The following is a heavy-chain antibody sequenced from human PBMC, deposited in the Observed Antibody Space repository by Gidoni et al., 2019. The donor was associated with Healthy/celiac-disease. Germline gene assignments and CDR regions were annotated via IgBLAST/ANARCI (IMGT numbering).Heavy chain of an antibody. Sequence: QVQLVQSGAEVKKPGASVKVSCTASGYTFTSYDITWVRQATGQGLEWMGWMNPNRGNTGYAQKFQGRVTMTRNTSISTAYMELSSLRSEDTAVYYCARGHCSSTSCYRSYYYYYGMDVWGQGTTVTVSS. CDR1: GYTFTSYD. D-gene: IGHD2-2*01. J-gene: IGHJ6*02. CDR3: ARGHCSSTSCYRSYYYYYGMDV. CDR2: MNPNRGNT. V-gene: IGHV1-8*01.